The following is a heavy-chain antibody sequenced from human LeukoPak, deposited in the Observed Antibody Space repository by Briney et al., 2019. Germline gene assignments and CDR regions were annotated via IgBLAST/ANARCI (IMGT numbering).Heavy chain of an antibody. J-gene: IGHJ3*02. CDR3: ATIVGADPRGAFDI. D-gene: IGHD1-26*01. CDR2: IWYDGSNK. Sequence: GGSLRLSCAASGFTFSSYGMHWVRQAPGKGLEGVAVIWYDGSNKYYADSVKGRFTISRDNSKNTLYLQMNSLRAEDTAVYYCATIVGADPRGAFDIWGQGTMVTVSS. CDR1: GFTFSSYG. V-gene: IGHV3-33*01.